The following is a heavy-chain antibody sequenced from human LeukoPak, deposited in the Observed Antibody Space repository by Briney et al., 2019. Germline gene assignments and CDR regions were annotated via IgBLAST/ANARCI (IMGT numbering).Heavy chain of an antibody. CDR2: IYYSGST. J-gene: IGHJ2*01. V-gene: IGHV4-59*08. CDR1: GGSISSYY. Sequence: SETLSLTCTVSGGSISSYYWSWIRQPPGKGLEWIGYIYYSGSTNYNPSLKSRVTISVDTSKNQFSLKLSSVTAADTAVYYCARSPSSGGWYPYWYFDLWGRGTLVTVSS. D-gene: IGHD6-19*01. CDR3: ARSPSSGGWYPYWYFDL.